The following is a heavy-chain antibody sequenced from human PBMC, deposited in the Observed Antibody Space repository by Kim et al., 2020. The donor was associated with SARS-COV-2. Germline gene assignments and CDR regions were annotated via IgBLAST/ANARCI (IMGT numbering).Heavy chain of an antibody. CDR3: ARDSSSWYGFYGMDV. Sequence: GSLRLSCAASGFTFSSYGMHWVRQAPGKGLEWVAVIWYDGSNKYYADSVKGRFTISRDNSKNTLYLQMNSLRAEDTAVFYCARDSSSWYGFYGMDVWGQ. J-gene: IGHJ6*02. V-gene: IGHV3-33*01. D-gene: IGHD6-13*01. CDR1: GFTFSSYG. CDR2: IWYDGSNK.